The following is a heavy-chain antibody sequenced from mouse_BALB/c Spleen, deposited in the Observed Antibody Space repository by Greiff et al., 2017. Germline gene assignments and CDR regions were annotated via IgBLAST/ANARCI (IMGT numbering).Heavy chain of an antibody. V-gene: IGHV3-2*02. J-gene: IGHJ4*01. D-gene: IGHD4-1*01. CDR3: ARDGNWDYYAMDY. CDR2: ISYSGST. CDR1: GYSITSDYA. Sequence: EVKLVESGPGLVKPSQSLSLTCTVTGYSITSDYAWNWIRQFPGNKLEWMGYISYSGSTSYNPSLKSRISITRDTSKNQFFLQLNSVTTEDTATYYCARDGNWDYYAMDYWGQGTSVTVSS.